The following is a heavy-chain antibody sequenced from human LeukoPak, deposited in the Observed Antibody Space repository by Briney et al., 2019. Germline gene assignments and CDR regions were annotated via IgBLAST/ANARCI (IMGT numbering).Heavy chain of an antibody. CDR3: ARDGGSYGY. J-gene: IGHJ4*02. CDR1: GVSFSSYA. D-gene: IGHD1-26*01. CDR2: ISGSGAYT. V-gene: IGHV3-23*01. Sequence: GGSLRLSCAASGVSFSSYAMSWVRQAPGKGLQWVSAISGSGAYTYYADSVKGRFTISRDNSKNTLYLQMNSLRAEDTAVYYCARDGGSYGYWGQGTLVTVSS.